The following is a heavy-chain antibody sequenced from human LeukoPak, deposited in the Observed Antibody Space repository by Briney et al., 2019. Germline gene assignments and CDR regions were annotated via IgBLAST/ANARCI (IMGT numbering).Heavy chain of an antibody. D-gene: IGHD2-15*01. Sequence: GGSLRLSRAASGFTFSNAWMSWVRQAPGKGLEWLSYISGSSSTIYDADSVKGRFTISRDNAKNSLYLQMNSLRAEVTAVYYCARESLGYCSGSTCYYFYMDFWGKGTTVTVSS. CDR3: ARESLGYCSGSTCYYFYMDF. J-gene: IGHJ6*03. V-gene: IGHV3-48*04. CDR2: ISGSSSTI. CDR1: GFTFSNAW.